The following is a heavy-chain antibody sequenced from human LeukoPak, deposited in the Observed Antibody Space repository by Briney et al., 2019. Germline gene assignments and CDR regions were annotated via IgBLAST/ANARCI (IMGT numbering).Heavy chain of an antibody. CDR3: ARGEWD. CDR1: GGSISSGSYY. Sequence: PSQTLSLTCTVSGGSISSGSYYWSWIRQPAGKGLEWIGRIYTSGSTNYNPSLKSRVTISVDTSKNQFSLKLSSVTAADTAVYYCARGEWDWGQGTLVTVSS. V-gene: IGHV4-61*02. D-gene: IGHD1-26*01. J-gene: IGHJ4*02. CDR2: IYTSGST.